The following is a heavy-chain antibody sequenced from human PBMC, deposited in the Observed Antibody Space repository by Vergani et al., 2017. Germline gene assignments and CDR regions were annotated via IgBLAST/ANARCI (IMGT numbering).Heavy chain of an antibody. J-gene: IGHJ6*02. CDR3: AKDMSPATSYYYYGMDV. CDR1: GFTFDDYT. CDR2: IRWDGGST. V-gene: IGHV3-43*01. D-gene: IGHD6-25*01. Sequence: VQLVESGGGLVKPGGSLRLSCAASGFTFDDYTMHWVRQAPGKSTEWVSLIRWDGGSTYYADSVKGRFTISRDNSKNSLYLQMNSLRTDDTALYYCAKDMSPATSYYYYGMDVWGQGTTVTVSS.